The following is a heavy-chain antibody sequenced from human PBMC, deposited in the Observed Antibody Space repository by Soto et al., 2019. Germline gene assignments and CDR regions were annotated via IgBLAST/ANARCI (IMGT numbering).Heavy chain of an antibody. D-gene: IGHD2-21*02. CDR1: GGSISSSSYY. Sequence: QLQLQESGPGLVKPSETLSLTCTVSGGSISSSSYYWGWIRQPPGKGLEWIGSIYYSGSTYYNPSLKSRVTISVDTSKNQFSLKLSSVTAADTAVYYCARLPPPACGGDCYLFDPWGQGTLVTVSS. V-gene: IGHV4-39*01. J-gene: IGHJ5*02. CDR3: ARLPPPACGGDCYLFDP. CDR2: IYYSGST.